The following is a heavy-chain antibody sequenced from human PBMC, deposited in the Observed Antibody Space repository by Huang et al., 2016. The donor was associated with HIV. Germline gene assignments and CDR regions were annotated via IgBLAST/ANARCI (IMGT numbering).Heavy chain of an antibody. CDR1: GGSITDSNYY. CDR2: SYYSGDT. Sequence: QLQLQESGPGLVRPSETLSLIWSVSGGSITDSNYYWGWIRQPPGKGLGWIGGSYYSGDTDYNPSLKSRVTMSVDTSKNRFSLDIRSVAVADTAIYYCARHFGSWSGYFDSWGQGTLVPVSS. V-gene: IGHV4-39*01. CDR3: ARHFGSWSGYFDS. J-gene: IGHJ4*02. D-gene: IGHD3-10*01.